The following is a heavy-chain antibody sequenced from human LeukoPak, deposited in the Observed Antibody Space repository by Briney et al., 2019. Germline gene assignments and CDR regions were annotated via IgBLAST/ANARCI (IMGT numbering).Heavy chain of an antibody. CDR1: RYTFTSYG. CDR3: ARESPDFACYFGY. V-gene: IGHV1-18*01. D-gene: IGHD3-3*01. CDR2: ISAYNGNT. J-gene: IGHJ4*02. Sequence: ASVKVSCKASRYTFTSYGISWVRQAPGQGLEWMGWISAYNGNTNYAQKLQGRVTMTTDTSTSTAYMELRSLRAEDTAVKYGARESPDFACYFGYWGQGTLVTVSS.